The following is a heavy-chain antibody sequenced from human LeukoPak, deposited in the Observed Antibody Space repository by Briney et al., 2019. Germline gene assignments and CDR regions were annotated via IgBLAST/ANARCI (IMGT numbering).Heavy chain of an antibody. V-gene: IGHV4-39*07. CDR2: IHYSGST. CDR3: ARGLMMAVAGRGEFHY. Sequence: KPSGTLSLTCTVSGGSISSSSYYWGWIRQPPGQGLECIGSIHYSGSTYYNPSLKSRVTISVDTSKNQFSLKLSSVTAADTAVYYCARGLMMAVAGRGEFHYWGQGTLVTVSS. CDR1: GGSISSSSYY. J-gene: IGHJ4*02. D-gene: IGHD6-13*01.